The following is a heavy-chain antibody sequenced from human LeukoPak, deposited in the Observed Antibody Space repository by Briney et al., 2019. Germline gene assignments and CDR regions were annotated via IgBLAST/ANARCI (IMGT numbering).Heavy chain of an antibody. CDR2: IIPILGIA. D-gene: IGHD3-10*01. CDR1: GGTFSSYA. J-gene: IGHJ5*02. Sequence: GASVKVSCKASGGTFSSYAISWVRQAPGQGLEWMGRIIPILGIANYAQKFQGRVTITADKSTSTAYMELSSLRSEDTAVYYCAREMVRGVIIPKTKNWGAPGGQGTLVIVAS. V-gene: IGHV1-69*04. CDR3: AREMVRGVIIPKTKNWGAP.